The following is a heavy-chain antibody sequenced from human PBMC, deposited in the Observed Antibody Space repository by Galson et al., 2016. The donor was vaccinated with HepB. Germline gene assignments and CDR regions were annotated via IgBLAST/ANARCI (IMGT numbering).Heavy chain of an antibody. V-gene: IGHV3-7*02. J-gene: IGHJ6*02. Sequence: SLRLSCAASGFTFSSYWMSWVRQAPGKGLEWVANIKQDANEKNYVGSVRGRFSISRDNAKNSLYLQMNSLRAEDTAVYYCAKGNYYGTGSYYPYKYYGMDVWGQGTTVTVSS. CDR2: IKQDANEK. CDR1: GFTFSSYW. D-gene: IGHD3-10*01. CDR3: AKGNYYGTGSYYPYKYYGMDV.